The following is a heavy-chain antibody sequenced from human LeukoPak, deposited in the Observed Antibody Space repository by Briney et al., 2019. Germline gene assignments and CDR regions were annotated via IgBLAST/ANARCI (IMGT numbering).Heavy chain of an antibody. D-gene: IGHD6-19*01. CDR1: GFTVSSNY. CDR3: AMTTVAGTFDY. J-gene: IGHJ4*02. Sequence: GGSLRLSCAASGFTVSSNYISWVRQAPGKGLEWVSVIYSGGSTYYADSVKGRFTISRDNSKNTLYLQMNSLRAEDTAVYYCAMTTVAGTFDYWSQRTLVTVSS. V-gene: IGHV3-53*01. CDR2: IYSGGST.